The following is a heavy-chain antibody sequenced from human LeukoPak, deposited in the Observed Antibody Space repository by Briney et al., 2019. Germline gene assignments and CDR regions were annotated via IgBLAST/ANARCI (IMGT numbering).Heavy chain of an antibody. CDR2: IWYDGSHE. J-gene: IGHJ4*02. CDR1: GFTFSTYG. D-gene: IGHD4-17*01. CDR3: VRSRGLYGDYVLGY. Sequence: GRSLRLSCAASGFTFSTYGMNWVRQAPGKGLEWVAVIWYDGSHEYYGDSVKGRFTISRDNSRNTLFLQMNSLRVEDTAVYYCVRSRGLYGDYVLGYWGQGALVTVSS. V-gene: IGHV3-33*01.